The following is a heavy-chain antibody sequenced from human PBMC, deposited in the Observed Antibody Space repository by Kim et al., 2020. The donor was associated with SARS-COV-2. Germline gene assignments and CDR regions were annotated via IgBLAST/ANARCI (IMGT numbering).Heavy chain of an antibody. Sequence: SETLSLTCTVSGGSISSSSYYWGWIRQPPGKGLEWIGSIYYSGSTYYNPSLKSRVTISVDTSKNQFSLKLSSVTAADTAVYYCARDNGVVYYYYYYMDVWGKGTTVTVSS. CDR3: ARDNGVVYYYYYYMDV. CDR2: IYYSGST. J-gene: IGHJ6*03. V-gene: IGHV4-39*02. CDR1: GGSISSSSYY. D-gene: IGHD2-15*01.